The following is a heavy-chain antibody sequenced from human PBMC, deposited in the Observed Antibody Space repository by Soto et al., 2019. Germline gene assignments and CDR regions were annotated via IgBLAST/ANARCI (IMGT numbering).Heavy chain of an antibody. D-gene: IGHD5-12*01. CDR2: ISYDGSNK. CDR3: ANPGDSGYDYPSRNVGMDYYYGMDV. J-gene: IGHJ6*01. V-gene: IGHV3-30*18. Sequence: QVQLVESGGGVVQPGRSLRLSCAASGFTFSSYGMHWVRQAPGKGLEWVAVISYDGSNKYYADSVKGRFTISRDNSKNTLYLQMNSLRAEDTAVYYCANPGDSGYDYPSRNVGMDYYYGMDVW. CDR1: GFTFSSYG.